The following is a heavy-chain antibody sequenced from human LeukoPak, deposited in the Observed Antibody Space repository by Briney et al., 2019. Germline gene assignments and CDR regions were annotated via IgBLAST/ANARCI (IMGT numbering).Heavy chain of an antibody. J-gene: IGHJ3*01. CDR3: ARYCNGDTCDGALDL. CDR1: GFTFNNYW. CDR2: IDSDASRT. D-gene: IGHD2-15*01. Sequence: GGSLRLSCAASGFTFNNYWIHWVRQVPGKDLVWVPRIDSDASRTNYADSVKGRFTIPRDNVKNMVYLQMSSLTVEDTAVYYCARYCNGDTCDGALDLWGQGTLVTVSS. V-gene: IGHV3-74*01.